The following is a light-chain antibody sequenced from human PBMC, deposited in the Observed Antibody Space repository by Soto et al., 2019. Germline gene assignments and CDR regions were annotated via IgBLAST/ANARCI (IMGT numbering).Light chain of an antibody. Sequence: QSVLTQPASVSGSPGQSITMSCTGTSSDVGTYNYVSWYQHHPGKAPKLIIYEVSNRPSGVSNRFSGSKSGNTASLTISGLQAEDEADYYCSSYTTSSTRVFGTGTKVTVL. CDR3: SSYTTSSTRV. V-gene: IGLV2-14*01. CDR2: EVS. CDR1: SSDVGTYNY. J-gene: IGLJ1*01.